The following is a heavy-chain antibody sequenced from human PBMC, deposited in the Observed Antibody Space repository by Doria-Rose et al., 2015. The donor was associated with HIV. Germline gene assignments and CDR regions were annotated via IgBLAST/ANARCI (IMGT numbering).Heavy chain of an antibody. J-gene: IGHJ4*02. CDR2: IFPDDER. D-gene: IGHD6-13*01. V-gene: IGHV2-26*01. CDR1: GVSLSSPGMG. Sequence: QVTLKESDPVLVKPTETLTLTCTVSGVSLSSPGMGVSWIRQPPGKALEWLANIFPDDERSYKTSPQSRLTISRGTSKSQVVLTMTDMDPVDTATYYCARIKSSRWYHKYYFDFWGQGTLVIVSA. CDR3: ARIKSSRWYHKYYFDF.